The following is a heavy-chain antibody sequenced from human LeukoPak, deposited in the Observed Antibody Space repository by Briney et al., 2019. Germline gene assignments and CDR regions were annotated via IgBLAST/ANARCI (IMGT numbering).Heavy chain of an antibody. V-gene: IGHV3-7*01. D-gene: IGHD6-6*01. CDR2: IKQDGSEK. J-gene: IGHJ4*02. CDR3: ARRYSSSDY. Sequence: PGGSLRLSCAASGFTFSSYSMNWVRQAPGKGLEWVANIKQDGSEKYYVDFVKGRFTISRDNAKNSLYLQMNSLRAEDTAVYYCARRYSSSDYWGQGTLVTVSS. CDR1: GFTFSSYS.